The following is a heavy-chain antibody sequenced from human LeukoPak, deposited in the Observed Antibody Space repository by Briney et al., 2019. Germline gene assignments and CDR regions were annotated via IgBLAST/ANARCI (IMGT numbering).Heavy chain of an antibody. Sequence: PSQSLSLACTVSGPSLSSFCWAWLRQLPGGGLEWIGYIYYTGSTNYNPSLKRRVTMSVDTSKNEFTLNLHSVTAADTAVYYCARTGTVTGYLYWGQGALVTVSS. J-gene: IGHJ4*02. D-gene: IGHD3-9*01. CDR2: IYYTGST. CDR1: GPSLSSFC. CDR3: ARTGTVTGYLY. V-gene: IGHV4-59*01.